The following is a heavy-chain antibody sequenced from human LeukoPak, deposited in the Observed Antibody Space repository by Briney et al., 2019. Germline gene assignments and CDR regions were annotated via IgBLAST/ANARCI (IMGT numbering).Heavy chain of an antibody. V-gene: IGHV4-61*02. CDR1: GGSISSGSYY. CDR2: IYTSGST. Sequence: PSETLSLTCTVSGGSISSGSYYWSWIRQPAGKGLEWIGRIYTSGSTNYNPSLKSRVTISVDTSKDQFSLKLSSVTAADTAVYYCASRDVWGQGTMVTVSS. J-gene: IGHJ3*01. CDR3: ASRDV.